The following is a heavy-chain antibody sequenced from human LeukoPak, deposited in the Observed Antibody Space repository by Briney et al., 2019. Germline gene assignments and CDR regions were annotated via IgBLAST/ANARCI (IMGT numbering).Heavy chain of an antibody. V-gene: IGHV4-34*01. J-gene: IGHJ4*02. CDR1: GESFRDFF. CDR3: SRRGRDRGWFPSTLDY. Sequence: SETLSLTCAVYGESFRDFFWTWVRQTPGKGLEWIGEINDSGTTNYNPSLKSRVAISIDLSKNQFFLRMTSATAADMAVYYCSRRGRDRGWFPSTLDYWGQGTPVFVSS. CDR2: INDSGTT. D-gene: IGHD6-19*01.